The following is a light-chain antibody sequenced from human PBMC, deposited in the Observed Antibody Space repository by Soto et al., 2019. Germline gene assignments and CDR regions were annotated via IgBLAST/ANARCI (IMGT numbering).Light chain of an antibody. CDR2: GAS. Sequence: EIVMTQSPATLSVSPGERATLSCRASQSVRRNLAWYQKKPGQAPRLLIYGASTRATGIPARFSGSGSGTEFTLTISSLQSEDFVIYYCQQYYNWPPWTFGQGTKVEI. CDR3: QQYYNWPPWT. V-gene: IGKV3-15*01. CDR1: QSVRRN. J-gene: IGKJ1*01.